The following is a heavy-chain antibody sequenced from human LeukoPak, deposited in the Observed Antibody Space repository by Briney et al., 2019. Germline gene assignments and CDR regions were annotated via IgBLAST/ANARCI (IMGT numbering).Heavy chain of an antibody. Sequence: GGSLRLXCAASGFTFSSYAMSWVRLAPGKGLEWVSVIYSGGSTYYADSVKGRFTISRDNSKNTLYLQMNSLRAEDTAVYYCARDGTTVTARGLYFDYWGQGTLVTVSS. CDR2: IYSGGST. J-gene: IGHJ4*02. CDR3: ARDGTTVTARGLYFDY. CDR1: GFTFSSYA. D-gene: IGHD4-17*01. V-gene: IGHV3-66*02.